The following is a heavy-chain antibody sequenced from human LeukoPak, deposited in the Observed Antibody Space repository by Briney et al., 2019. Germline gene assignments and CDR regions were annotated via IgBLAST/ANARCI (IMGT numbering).Heavy chain of an antibody. CDR2: IYYSGST. D-gene: IGHD3-10*01. V-gene: IGHV4-59*01. Sequence: SETLSLTCTVSGGSISSYYWSWIRQPPGKGLEWIGYIYYSGSTNYNPSLKSRVTISVDTSKNQFSLKLSSVTAADTAVYYCARLRYGVIYFDYWGQGSLVSVSS. CDR3: ARLRYGVIYFDY. J-gene: IGHJ4*02. CDR1: GGSISSYY.